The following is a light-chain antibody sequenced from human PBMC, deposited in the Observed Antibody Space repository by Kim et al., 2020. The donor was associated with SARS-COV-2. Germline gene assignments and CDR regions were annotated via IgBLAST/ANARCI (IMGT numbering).Light chain of an antibody. Sequence: ASVGDKVTTTRRATQGISTSLSWYPQKPGKVPQLLFYAASALQSGVPSRCSVSVSGTDFSLTISGLQPVDVAPYYCHKYISAPLTFGGGTQVYIK. CDR3: HKYISAPLT. J-gene: IGKJ4*01. CDR1: QGISTS. CDR2: AAS. V-gene: IGKV1-27*01.